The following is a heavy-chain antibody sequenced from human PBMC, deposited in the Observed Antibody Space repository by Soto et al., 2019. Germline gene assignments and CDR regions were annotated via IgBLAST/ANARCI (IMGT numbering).Heavy chain of an antibody. CDR3: SKHMGHATTGSRSAFDG. Sequence: EVQLVESGGALAQPGGSLRLSCAASGFTFNDYAMHWVRQAPGQGLEWVAGIDWNSGIVVYADSVKGRFTISRDNAKHSRSLQMNRLRAVDTASHHCSKHMGHATTGSRSAFDGWGQGTVVTVSS. V-gene: IGHV3-9*01. CDR1: GFTFNDYA. J-gene: IGHJ3*01. CDR2: IDWNSGIV. D-gene: IGHD1-1*01.